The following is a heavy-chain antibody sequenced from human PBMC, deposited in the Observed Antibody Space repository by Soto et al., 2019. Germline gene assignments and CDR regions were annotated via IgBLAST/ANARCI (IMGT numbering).Heavy chain of an antibody. Sequence: EVQLVESGGVSVQPGGSLRLSCTASGFTLSNYWMHWVRQAPGKGLVWVSRINTDGSTTTYADSVKGRFTISRDNAQNTLYLQMNRTRDEDKAVYYCVRMRRGAGYTFGYWGQGTLVTVSS. D-gene: IGHD1-26*01. V-gene: IGHV3-74*01. CDR2: INTDGSTT. CDR1: GFTLSNYW. J-gene: IGHJ4*02. CDR3: VRMRRGAGYTFGY.